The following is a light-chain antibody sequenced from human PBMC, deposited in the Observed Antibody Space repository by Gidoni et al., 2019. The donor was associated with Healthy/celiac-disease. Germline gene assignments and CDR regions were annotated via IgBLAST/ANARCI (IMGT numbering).Light chain of an antibody. CDR2: RDS. V-gene: IGLV3-9*01. CDR3: QVWDSSTAV. Sequence: SYELTQPLSVSVALGQTARITCGGNNIGSKNVHWYQQTPGQAPVLVIYRDSNRPSGIPERFSGSNSGNTATLTISRAQAGDEADYYCQVWDSSTAVFGGGTKLTVL. CDR1: NIGSKN. J-gene: IGLJ3*02.